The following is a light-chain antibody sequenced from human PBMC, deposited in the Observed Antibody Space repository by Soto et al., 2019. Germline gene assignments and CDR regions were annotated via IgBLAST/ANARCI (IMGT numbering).Light chain of an antibody. Sequence: EIAMTQSPATLSVSPGERATLSCRASQSVSSNLAWYQQKPGQAPRLLIYGASTRATGIPARFSGSGSGTEFTLTISSLQSEDFAVYYCQQYNNWPLLFGGGTKVEIK. V-gene: IGKV3-15*01. CDR3: QQYNNWPLL. CDR2: GAS. CDR1: QSVSSN. J-gene: IGKJ4*01.